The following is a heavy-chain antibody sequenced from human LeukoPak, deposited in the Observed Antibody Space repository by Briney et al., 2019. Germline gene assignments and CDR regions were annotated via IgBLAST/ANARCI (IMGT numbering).Heavy chain of an antibody. J-gene: IGHJ4*02. Sequence: PGGSLILSCAASGFTFSNYWMSWVRRAPGKGLECVANIKKDGSEEYYVDSVKGRFTISRDNANNSLYLQMNSLRAEDTAVYYCARGLEWGQGTLVTVSS. CDR2: IKKDGSEE. CDR1: GFTFSNYW. D-gene: IGHD6-6*01. V-gene: IGHV3-7*01. CDR3: ARGLE.